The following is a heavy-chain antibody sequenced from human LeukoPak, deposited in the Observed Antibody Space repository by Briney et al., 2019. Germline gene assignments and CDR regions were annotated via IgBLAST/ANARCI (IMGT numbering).Heavy chain of an antibody. D-gene: IGHD5-12*01. CDR3: AKGLYSGYQPPRVIGASAFDI. CDR2: IRYDGSNK. CDR1: GFTSSSYG. J-gene: IGHJ3*02. Sequence: PGGSLRLSCAASGFTSSSYGMHWVRQAPGKGLEWVAFIRYDGSNKYYADSVKGRFTISRDNSKNTLYLQMNSLRAEDTAVYYCAKGLYSGYQPPRVIGASAFDIWGQGTMVTVSS. V-gene: IGHV3-30*02.